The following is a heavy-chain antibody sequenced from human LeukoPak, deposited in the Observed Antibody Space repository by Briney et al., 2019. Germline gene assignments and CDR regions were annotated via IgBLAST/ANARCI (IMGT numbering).Heavy chain of an antibody. D-gene: IGHD3-10*01. Sequence: PSETLSLTCTVSGGSLSSSSYYWGWIRQPPGKGLEWIGSIYYSGSTYYNPSLKSRVTISVDTSKNQFSLKLSSVTAADTAVYYCARAPPSTYYYGSGSYYTYWGQGTLVTVSS. CDR1: GGSLSSSSYY. CDR2: IYYSGST. J-gene: IGHJ4*02. V-gene: IGHV4-39*07. CDR3: ARAPPSTYYYGSGSYYTY.